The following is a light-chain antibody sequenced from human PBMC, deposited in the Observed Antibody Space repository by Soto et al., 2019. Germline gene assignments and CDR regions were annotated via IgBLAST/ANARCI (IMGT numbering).Light chain of an antibody. CDR2: GAS. CDR1: QSVSSSY. CDR3: QQYGSSRWK. J-gene: IGKJ1*01. V-gene: IGKV3-20*01. Sequence: IVLTQSPGTLSLSPVERATLSCMASQSVSSSYLAWYQQKPGQAPRLLIYGASSRATGIPDRFSGSGSGTDFTLTISRLEPEDFAVYYCQQYGSSRWKFGQGTKVDIK.